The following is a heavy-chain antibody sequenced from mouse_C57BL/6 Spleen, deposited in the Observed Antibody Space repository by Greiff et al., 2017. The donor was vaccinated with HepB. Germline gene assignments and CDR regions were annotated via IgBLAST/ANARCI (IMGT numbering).Heavy chain of an antibody. CDR1: GYTFTDYE. CDR3: ARWGCYTAVAGWAWFAY. D-gene: IGHD1-1*01. CDR2: IDPETGGT. Sequence: VQLQQSGAELVRPGASVTLSCKASGYTFTDYEMHWVKQTPVHGLEWIGAIDPETGGTDYNQKFKGKAILTADKSSSTAYMELRSLTSEDSAVYYGARWGCYTAVAGWAWFAYWGQGTLVTVSA. J-gene: IGHJ3*01. V-gene: IGHV1-15*01.